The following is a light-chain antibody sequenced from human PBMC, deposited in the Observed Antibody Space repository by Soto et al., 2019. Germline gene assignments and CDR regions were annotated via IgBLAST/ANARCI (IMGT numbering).Light chain of an antibody. CDR1: SSNIGGNS. CDR2: DDN. V-gene: IGLV1-51*01. Sequence: QSVLTQPPSVSAAPGQKVTISCSGSSSNIGGNSVSWYQQLPGTAPKLLIYDDNKRPSGIPDRFSGSKSGTSATLGITGFQTGDGADYYCGSWDSGLGAYVFGTGTKVTVL. CDR3: GSWDSGLGAYV. J-gene: IGLJ1*01.